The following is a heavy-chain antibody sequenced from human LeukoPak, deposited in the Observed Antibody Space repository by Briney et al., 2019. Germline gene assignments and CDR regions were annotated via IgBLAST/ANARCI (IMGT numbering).Heavy chain of an antibody. V-gene: IGHV3-23*01. D-gene: IGHD3-10*01. CDR2: ICGSGGST. CDR1: GFTFSSYA. J-gene: IGHJ4*02. CDR3: AKRLGRSGSPPSCLDY. Sequence: GGSLRLSCAASGFTFSSYAMRWVRQAPGKGLEWVSAICGSGGSTYYADSVKGRFTISRDNSKNTVYLQMDSLRAEDTAVYYCAKRLGRSGSPPSCLDYWGQGTLVTVSS.